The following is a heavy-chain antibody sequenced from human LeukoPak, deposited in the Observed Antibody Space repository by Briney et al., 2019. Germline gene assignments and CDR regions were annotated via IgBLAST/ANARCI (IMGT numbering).Heavy chain of an antibody. CDR1: GFTFDDYA. J-gene: IGHJ3*02. D-gene: IGHD4-17*01. Sequence: GRSLRLSCAASGFTFDDYAMHWVRQAPGKGLEWVSDISWNSGSIGYADSVKGRFTISRDNAKNSLYLQMNSLRAEDTALYYCAKAYYGDYGAAFDIWGQGTMVTVSS. V-gene: IGHV3-9*01. CDR2: ISWNSGSI. CDR3: AKAYYGDYGAAFDI.